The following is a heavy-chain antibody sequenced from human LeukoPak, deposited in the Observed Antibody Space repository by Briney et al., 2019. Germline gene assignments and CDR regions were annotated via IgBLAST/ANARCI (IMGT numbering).Heavy chain of an antibody. Sequence: GGSLRLSCAASGFTLSDHYMDWVRQAPGKGLEWVGRTRNKANSYTTEYAASVKGRFTISRDDSKNSLYLQMNSLKTEDTAVYYCARSSVSSVRYFFDYWGQGTLVTVSS. D-gene: IGHD3-16*01. V-gene: IGHV3-72*01. CDR1: GFTLSDHY. CDR2: TRNKANSYTT. J-gene: IGHJ4*02. CDR3: ARSSVSSVRYFFDY.